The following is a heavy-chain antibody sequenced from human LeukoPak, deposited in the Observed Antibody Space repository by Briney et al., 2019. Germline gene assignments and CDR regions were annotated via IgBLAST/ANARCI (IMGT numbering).Heavy chain of an antibody. Sequence: SETLSLTCAVYGGSFSGYYWSWIRQPPGKGLEWIGEINHSGSTNYNPSLKSRVTISVDTSKNQFSLKLSSVTAADTAVYYCVRGLAASSNYWGQGTLVSVSS. J-gene: IGHJ4*02. CDR2: INHSGST. CDR1: GGSFSGYY. V-gene: IGHV4-34*01. D-gene: IGHD1-26*01. CDR3: VRGLAASSNY.